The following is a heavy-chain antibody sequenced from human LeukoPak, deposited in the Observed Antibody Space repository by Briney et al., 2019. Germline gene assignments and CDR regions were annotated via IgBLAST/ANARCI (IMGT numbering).Heavy chain of an antibody. Sequence: PGGSLRLSCAASGFTFSSYGMHWVRQAPGKGLEWVAVIWYDGSNKYYADSVKGRFTISRDNSKNTLYLQVNSLRADDTAVYYCAKDDYGMNVWGQGTTVIVSS. CDR1: GFTFSSYG. CDR3: AKDDYGMNV. V-gene: IGHV3-30*02. J-gene: IGHJ6*02. CDR2: IWYDGSNK.